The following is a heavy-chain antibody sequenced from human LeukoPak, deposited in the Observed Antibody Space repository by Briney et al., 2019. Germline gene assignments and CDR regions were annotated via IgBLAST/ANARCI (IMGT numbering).Heavy chain of an antibody. J-gene: IGHJ3*02. Sequence: PGGSLRLSCAASGFTVSSNYMSWVRQAPGKGLEWVSGISWNSGSIGYADSVKGRFTISRDNAKNSLYLQMNSLRAEDTALYYCAKSVSDAFDIWGQGTTVTVSS. V-gene: IGHV3-9*01. CDR1: GFTVSSNY. CDR3: AKSVSDAFDI. CDR2: ISWNSGSI.